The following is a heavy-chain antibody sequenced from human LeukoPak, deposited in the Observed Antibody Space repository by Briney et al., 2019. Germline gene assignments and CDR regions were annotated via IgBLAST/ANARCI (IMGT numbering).Heavy chain of an antibody. D-gene: IGHD6-6*01. V-gene: IGHV3-30*02. CDR2: IRYDESDK. J-gene: IGHJ6*03. CDR1: GFTFSSYG. CDR3: ARVGRPFYYYYMDV. Sequence: PGGSLRLSCAASGFTFSSYGMHWVRQAPGKGLEWVAFIRYDESDKYYADSVKGRFTISRDNSKNTLYLHVNSLRSDDTAVYYCARVGRPFYYYYMDVWGKGTTVTISS.